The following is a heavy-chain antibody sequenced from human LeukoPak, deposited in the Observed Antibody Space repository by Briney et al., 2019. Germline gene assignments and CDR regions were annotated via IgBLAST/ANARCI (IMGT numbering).Heavy chain of an antibody. CDR2: INHSGST. J-gene: IGHJ4*02. CDR3: AGHLRGRWLSAFDY. CDR1: GGSFSGYY. V-gene: IGHV4-34*01. D-gene: IGHD5-24*01. Sequence: SETLSLTCAVYGGSFSGYYWSWIRQPPGKGLEWIGEINHSGSTNYNPSLKSRVTISVGTSKNQFSLKLSSVTAADTAVYYCAGHLRGRWLSAFDYWGQGTLVTVSS.